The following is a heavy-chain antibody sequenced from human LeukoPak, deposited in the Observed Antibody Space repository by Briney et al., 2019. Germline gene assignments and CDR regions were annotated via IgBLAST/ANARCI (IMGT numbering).Heavy chain of an antibody. Sequence: ASVKVSCKASGYTFTCYYMHWVRQAPGQGLEWMGIINPSGGSTSYAQKFQGRVTITADESTSTAYMELSSLRSEDTAVYYCARDLPYYDILTGYYSGGENWFDPWGQGTLVTVSS. V-gene: IGHV1-46*01. CDR2: INPSGGST. CDR3: ARDLPYYDILTGYYSGGENWFDP. D-gene: IGHD3-9*01. J-gene: IGHJ5*02. CDR1: GYTFTCYY.